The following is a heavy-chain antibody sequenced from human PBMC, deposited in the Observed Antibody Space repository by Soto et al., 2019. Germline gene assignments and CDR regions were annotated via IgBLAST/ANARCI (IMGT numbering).Heavy chain of an antibody. J-gene: IGHJ5*02. CDR2: IYATGTT. D-gene: IGHD1-1*01. Sequence: SETLSLTCTVSGASISGFYWSWIRKSAGKGLEWIGRIYATGTTDYNPSLKSRVMMSVDTSKKQFSLKLRSVTAADTAVYYCVRDGTKTLRVWFDPWGQGISVTVSS. CDR3: VRDGTKTLRVWFDP. V-gene: IGHV4-4*07. CDR1: GASISGFY.